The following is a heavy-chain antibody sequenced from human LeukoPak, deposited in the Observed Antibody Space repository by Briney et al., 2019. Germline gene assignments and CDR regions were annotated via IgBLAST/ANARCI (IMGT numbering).Heavy chain of an antibody. CDR2: ISGSGGRT. J-gene: IGHJ4*02. CDR3: AKDRLLNCRGDCYIFDY. CDR1: GFTFSSYA. V-gene: IGHV3-23*01. D-gene: IGHD2-21*02. Sequence: GGSLRLSCAGSGFTFSSYAMSWVRQAPGKGLEWVSFISGSGGRTYYADSVKGRFTISRDNSKNTLYLQVNGLRTEDTAVYYCAKDRLLNCRGDCYIFDYWGQGTVVTVSS.